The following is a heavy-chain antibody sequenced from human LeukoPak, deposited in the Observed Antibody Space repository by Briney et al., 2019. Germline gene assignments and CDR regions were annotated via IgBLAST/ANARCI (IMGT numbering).Heavy chain of an antibody. V-gene: IGHV2-5*02. D-gene: IGHD1-26*01. CDR1: GFSLSTSGVG. J-gene: IGHJ4*02. Sequence: SGPTLMXPTQTLTLTCTFSGFSLSTSGVGVGWIRQPPGKALEWLALIYWDDDKRYNPSLKSRLTITKDTSKNQVVLTVTNMDPMDTATYYCAHSPIGMGATMGFDYWGQGTLVTVSS. CDR2: IYWDDDK. CDR3: AHSPIGMGATMGFDY.